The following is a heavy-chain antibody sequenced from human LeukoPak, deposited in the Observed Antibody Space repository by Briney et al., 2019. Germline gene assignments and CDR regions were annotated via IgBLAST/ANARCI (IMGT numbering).Heavy chain of an antibody. J-gene: IGHJ6*02. CDR3: AKEMYYYDSSGYYHLYGMDV. V-gene: IGHV3-9*01. D-gene: IGHD3-22*01. CDR1: GFTFDDYA. Sequence: PGGSLRLSCAASGFTFDDYAMHWVRQAPGKGLEWVSGISWNSGSIGYADSVKGRFTISRDNAKNSLYLQMNSLRAEDTALYYCAKEMYYYDSSGYYHLYGMDVWGQGTTVTVSS. CDR2: ISWNSGSI.